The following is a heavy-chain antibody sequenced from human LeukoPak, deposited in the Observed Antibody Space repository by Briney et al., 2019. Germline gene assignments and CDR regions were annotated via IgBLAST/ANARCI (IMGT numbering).Heavy chain of an antibody. D-gene: IGHD3-22*01. V-gene: IGHV3-74*03. Sequence: GGSLRLSCAASGFTFSSYWMHWARQAPGKGLVWVSRINSDGSSTTYADSVKGRFTISRDNSKNTLYLQMNSLRAEDTAVYYCARVSFYDSSGYYPPDYWGQGTLVTVSS. J-gene: IGHJ4*02. CDR3: ARVSFYDSSGYYPPDY. CDR2: INSDGSST. CDR1: GFTFSSYW.